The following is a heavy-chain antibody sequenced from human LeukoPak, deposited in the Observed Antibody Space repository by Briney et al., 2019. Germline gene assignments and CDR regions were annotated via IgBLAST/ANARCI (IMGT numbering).Heavy chain of an antibody. CDR1: GSSISSHY. CDR3: TRERSTVTFDY. V-gene: IGHV4-59*11. Sequence: SETLSLTCTVSGSSISSHYWTMNRPAPGGGMEWIGYVYYDGLTSYNASLRSRLILSVDTARNQVSLKLTSVTAADTAVYYCTRERSTVTFDYWGQGTLVTVSS. D-gene: IGHD4-17*01. CDR2: VYYDGLT. J-gene: IGHJ4*02.